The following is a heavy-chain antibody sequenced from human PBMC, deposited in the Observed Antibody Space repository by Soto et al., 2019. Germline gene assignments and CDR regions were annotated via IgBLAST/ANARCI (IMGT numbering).Heavy chain of an antibody. CDR3: ARGGYCSGNSCLDY. CDR1: GGSISSGAYY. J-gene: IGHJ4*02. D-gene: IGHD2-15*01. V-gene: IGHV4-31*03. Sequence: QVQLQESGPGLVKPSQTLSLTCTVSGGSISSGAYYWSWIRQHPGKGLEWIGYIYYSGSTYYNPSLKSRLTRSVDTSKNQLSLKLSSVIAADTAVYYCARGGYCSGNSCLDYWGQGTLVTVSS. CDR2: IYYSGST.